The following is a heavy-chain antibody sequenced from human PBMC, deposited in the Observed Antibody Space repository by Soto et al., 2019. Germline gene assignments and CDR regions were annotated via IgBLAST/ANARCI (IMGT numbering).Heavy chain of an antibody. CDR2: ISYDGSNK. Sequence: GGSLRLSCAASGFTFSSYGMHGVRQAPGKGLEWVAVISYDGSNKYYADSVKGRFTISRDNSKNTLYLQMNSLRAEDTAVYYCAKDRYYDQKTYYFDYWGQGTLVTVSS. J-gene: IGHJ4*02. CDR1: GFTFSSYG. D-gene: IGHD3-22*01. CDR3: AKDRYYDQKTYYFDY. V-gene: IGHV3-30*18.